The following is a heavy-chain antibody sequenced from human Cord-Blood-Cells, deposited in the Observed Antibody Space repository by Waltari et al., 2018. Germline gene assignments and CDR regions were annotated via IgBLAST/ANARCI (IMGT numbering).Heavy chain of an antibody. V-gene: IGHV3-9*03. CDR1: GFTFDDYA. CDR2: ISWNSGSI. CDR3: AKAPSITGTSNPYYFDY. J-gene: IGHJ4*02. Sequence: EVQLVESGGGLVQPGRSLRLSCAASGFTFDDYAMHWVRQAPGKGLEWVSGISWNSGSIGYADSVKGRFTISRDNAKNSLYLQMNSLRAEDMALYYCAKAPSITGTSNPYYFDYWGQGTLVTVSS. D-gene: IGHD1-7*01.